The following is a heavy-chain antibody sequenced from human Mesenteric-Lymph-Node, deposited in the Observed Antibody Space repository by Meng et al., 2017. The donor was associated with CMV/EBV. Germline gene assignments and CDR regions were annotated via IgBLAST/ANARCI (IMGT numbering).Heavy chain of an antibody. CDR1: GFAFSSYS. Sequence: GSLRLSCAASGFAFSSYSMNWVRQAPGKGLEWVSSISGSSSNIYYADSVKGRFTISRDNAKNSLYLQMNSLRAEDTAVYYCARDLHYWGQGTLVTVSS. CDR2: ISGSSSNI. V-gene: IGHV3-21*01. CDR3: ARDLHY. J-gene: IGHJ4*02.